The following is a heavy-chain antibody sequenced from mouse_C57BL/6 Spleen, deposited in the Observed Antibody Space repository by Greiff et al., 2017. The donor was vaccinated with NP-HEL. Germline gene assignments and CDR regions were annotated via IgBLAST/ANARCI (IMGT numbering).Heavy chain of an antibody. J-gene: IGHJ3*01. V-gene: IGHV1-82*01. CDR3: ARDSNYGGWFAY. D-gene: IGHD2-5*01. Sequence: VQLQQSGPELVKPGASVKISCKASGYAFSSSWMNWVKQRPGKGLEWIGRIYPGDGDTNYNGKFKGKATLTADKSSSTAYMQLSSLTSEDSAVYFCARDSNYGGWFAYWGQGTLVTVSA. CDR2: IYPGDGDT. CDR1: GYAFSSSW.